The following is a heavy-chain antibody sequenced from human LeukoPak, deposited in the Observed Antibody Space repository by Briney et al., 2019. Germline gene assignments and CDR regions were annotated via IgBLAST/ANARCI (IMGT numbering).Heavy chain of an antibody. J-gene: IGHJ6*02. D-gene: IGHD1-26*01. Sequence: ASVKVSCKASGYTFTNYGISWVRQAPGQGLEWMGWISAYNGNTKYAQKFQSRVTMTTDTSTNTVNMELRSQRSDDTAVFYCARSGSHNYYYYGMDVWGQGTTVIVSS. CDR3: ARSGSHNYYYYGMDV. CDR1: GYTFTNYG. V-gene: IGHV1-18*01. CDR2: ISAYNGNT.